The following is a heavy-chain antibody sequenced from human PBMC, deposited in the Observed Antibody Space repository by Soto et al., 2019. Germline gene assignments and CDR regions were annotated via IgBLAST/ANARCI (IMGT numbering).Heavy chain of an antibody. CDR2: IYYSGST. J-gene: IGHJ4*02. Sequence: SETLSLTCTVSGGCISSGGYYWSWIRQHPGKGLEWIGYIYYSGSTYYNPSLKSRVTISVDTSKNQFSLKLSSVTAVDPAVYYCARERRLALSPRYYFGCWGQGTLVTFSS. CDR3: ARERRLALSPRYYFGC. CDR1: GGCISSGGYY. D-gene: IGHD6-19*01. V-gene: IGHV4-31*03.